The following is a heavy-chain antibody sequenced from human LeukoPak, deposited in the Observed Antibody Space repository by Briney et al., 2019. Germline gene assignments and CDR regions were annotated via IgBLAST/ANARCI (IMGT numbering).Heavy chain of an antibody. D-gene: IGHD2-15*01. Sequence: AGGSLRLSCLASGFTFSNYAMHWVRQAPGKGLEYVSAISSDGGSTYYADSVKGRFTISRDNFKNTLYLQMDSLRAEDTAVYYCARYCSGGCYSGVDYWGQGTLVTVPS. J-gene: IGHJ4*02. CDR3: ARYCSGGCYSGVDY. CDR2: ISSDGGST. V-gene: IGHV3-64*04. CDR1: GFTFSNYA.